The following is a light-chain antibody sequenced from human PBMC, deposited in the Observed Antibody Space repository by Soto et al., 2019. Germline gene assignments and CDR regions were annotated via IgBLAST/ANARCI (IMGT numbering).Light chain of an antibody. CDR2: DAS. CDR3: QQYNSYSLT. J-gene: IGKJ4*01. V-gene: IGKV1-5*01. CDR1: QSITSW. Sequence: DILLTQSPSTLSASIGDRVTITCRASQSITSWLAWYQQKPGKAPKLLIYDASSLESGVPSRFSGSGSGTEFTLTISSLQPDDFATYYCQQYNSYSLTFGGGTKVEIK.